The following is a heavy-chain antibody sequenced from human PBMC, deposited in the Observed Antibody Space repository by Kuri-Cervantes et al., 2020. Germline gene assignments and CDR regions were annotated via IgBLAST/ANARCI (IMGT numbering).Heavy chain of an antibody. CDR3: VRVASNLLPAAAFDY. D-gene: IGHD2-2*01. V-gene: IGHV4-38-2*02. J-gene: IGHJ4*02. CDR2: IYYSGST. CDR1: GYSISSGYY. Sequence: SETLSLTCTVSGYSISSGYYWGWIRQPPGKGLEWIGYIYYSGSTNYNPSLKSRVTISVDTSKNQFSLKLSSVTAADTAVYYCVRVASNLLPAAAFDYWGQGTLVTVSS.